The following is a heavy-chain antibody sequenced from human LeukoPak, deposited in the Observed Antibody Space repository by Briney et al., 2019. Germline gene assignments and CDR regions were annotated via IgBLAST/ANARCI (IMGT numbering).Heavy chain of an antibody. CDR1: GYTFTSYG. CDR2: ISAYNSNT. V-gene: IGHV1-18*01. CDR3: ARDRSMITAYFDY. D-gene: IGHD3-16*01. Sequence: ASVKVSCKASGYTFTSYGISWVRQAPGQGLEWMGWISAYNSNTNYDQKFQGRITMTTDTSTRTAYMEMRSLRSDDTAVYFCARDRSMITAYFDYWGQGTLVTVSS. J-gene: IGHJ4*02.